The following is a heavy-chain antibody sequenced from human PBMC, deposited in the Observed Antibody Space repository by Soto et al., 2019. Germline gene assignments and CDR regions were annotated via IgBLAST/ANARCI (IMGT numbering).Heavy chain of an antibody. CDR3: ARTTQGGKMDV. V-gene: IGHV4-59*01. J-gene: IGHJ6*02. CDR1: GGSISGYY. D-gene: IGHD1-26*01. Sequence: QVHLQESGPGLVKPSETLSLTCTVSGGSISGYYWSWFRQPPGKGLEWIAYIHYSGNTKYNPSLKSRVSMSKDTYKNQFSLKLSSVTAADTAVYYCARTTQGGKMDVWGQGATVTVSS. CDR2: IHYSGNT.